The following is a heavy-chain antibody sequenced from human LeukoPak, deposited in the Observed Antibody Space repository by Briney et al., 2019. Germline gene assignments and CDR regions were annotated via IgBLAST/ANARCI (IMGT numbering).Heavy chain of an antibody. CDR3: AKDHYLSV. CDR1: GFTFSSYG. J-gene: IGHJ1*01. Sequence: GGSLRLSCAASGFTFSSYGMHWVRQAPGKGLEWVAVIWYDGSNKYYADSVKGRFTISRENSKNTLYLQMNCLRAKATSYYYCAKDHYLSVWGQGTMVTVSS. V-gene: IGHV3-33*06. D-gene: IGHD3-10*01. CDR2: IWYDGSNK.